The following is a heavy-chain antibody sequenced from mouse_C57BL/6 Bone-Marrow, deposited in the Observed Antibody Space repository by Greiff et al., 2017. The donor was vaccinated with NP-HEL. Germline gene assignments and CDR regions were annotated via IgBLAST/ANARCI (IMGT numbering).Heavy chain of an antibody. CDR3: ARHVDY. J-gene: IGHJ4*01. CDR1: GFTFSSYG. CDR2: ISSGGSYT. V-gene: IGHV5-6*01. Sequence: EVQLVESGGDLVKPGGSLKLSCAASGFTFSSYGMSWVRQTPDKRLEWVASISSGGSYTYYPDSVKGRSTISRDNAKNTLYPQMSSLKSEDTAKYYCARHVDYWGQGTSVTVSS.